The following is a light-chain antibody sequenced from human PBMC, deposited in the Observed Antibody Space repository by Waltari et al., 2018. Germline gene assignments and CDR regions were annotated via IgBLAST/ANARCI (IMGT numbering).Light chain of an antibody. Sequence: IQLTQSPSSLSASVGDRVTITCRASQGISSYLAWYQQKPGKVPKLRIYGASTVQSGVPPRFSGSGSGTDFTLTISSLQPEDFATYYCQQFNSYPRTFGQGTKLEI. J-gene: IGKJ2*01. CDR2: GAS. CDR1: QGISSY. V-gene: IGKV1-9*01. CDR3: QQFNSYPRT.